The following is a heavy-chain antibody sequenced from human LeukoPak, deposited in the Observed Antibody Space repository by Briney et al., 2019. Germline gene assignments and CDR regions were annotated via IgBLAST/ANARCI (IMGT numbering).Heavy chain of an antibody. D-gene: IGHD2-21*02. CDR1: GGSISSGDYY. CDR3: ARVGVVTAIPVAFDI. J-gene: IGHJ3*02. Sequence: SETLSLTCTVSGGSISSGDYYWSWIRQPPGKGLEWIGYIYYSASTYYNPSLNSRVTISVDTSKNQCSLKLSSVTAADTAVYYCARVGVVTAIPVAFDIWGQGTMVTVSS. V-gene: IGHV4-30-4*08. CDR2: IYYSAST.